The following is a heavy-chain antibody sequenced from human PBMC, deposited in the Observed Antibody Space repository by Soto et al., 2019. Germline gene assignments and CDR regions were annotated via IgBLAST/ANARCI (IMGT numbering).Heavy chain of an antibody. J-gene: IGHJ4*02. CDR3: AGVDCGGGTCYSGGVDY. D-gene: IGHD2-15*01. Sequence: QVDLVQSGAEVKKPGSSVTVSCKASGASFYNFALYWVRQAPGQGLEWVGGLTPVFRTANYSQKFQGRVTITADESTTTAYMELSNLSSDDTAVFYCAGVDCGGGTCYSGGVDYWGQGTLVTVSS. V-gene: IGHV1-69*01. CDR1: GASFYNFA. CDR2: LTPVFRTA.